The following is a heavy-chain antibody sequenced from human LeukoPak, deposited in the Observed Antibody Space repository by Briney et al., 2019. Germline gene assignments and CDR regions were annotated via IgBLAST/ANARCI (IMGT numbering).Heavy chain of an antibody. CDR2: IDDNGREK. Sequence: RGSLRLSCAASGFTFRRYWMTWVRQAPGNGLEWVANIDDNGREKNYVDSVKGRFTISRDNAENSLYLQMNSLRAEDTAVYYCAKYYASGSSAWSDPWGQGTQVTVSS. D-gene: IGHD3-10*01. J-gene: IGHJ5*02. V-gene: IGHV3-7*01. CDR3: AKYYASGSSAWSDP. CDR1: GFTFRRYW.